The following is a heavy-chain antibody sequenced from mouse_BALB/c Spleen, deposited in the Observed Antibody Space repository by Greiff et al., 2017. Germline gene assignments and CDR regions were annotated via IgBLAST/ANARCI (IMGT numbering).Heavy chain of an antibody. Sequence: QVQLQQPGAELVKPGASVKMSCKASGYTFTSYNMHWVKQTPGQGLEWIGAIYPGNGDTSYNQKFKGKATLTADKSSSTAYMQLSSLTSEDSAVYYCARDGNYVEAMDYWGQGTSVTVSS. CDR1: GYTFTSYN. V-gene: IGHV1-12*01. J-gene: IGHJ4*01. CDR2: IYPGNGDT. D-gene: IGHD2-1*01. CDR3: ARDGNYVEAMDY.